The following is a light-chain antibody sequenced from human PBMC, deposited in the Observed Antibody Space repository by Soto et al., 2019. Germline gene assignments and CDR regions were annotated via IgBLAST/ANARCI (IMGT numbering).Light chain of an antibody. Sequence: DIQMSQSPSSLSASVGDSVPITCLASQTIKNYLNWYQQKPGRAPNLLIYSASTLHSGVPSRFSGTKSATDFTLTITSLQPEDFATYYCQQFYSAPITFGQGTRLEIK. CDR2: SAS. V-gene: IGKV1-39*01. J-gene: IGKJ5*01. CDR1: QTIKNY. CDR3: QQFYSAPIT.